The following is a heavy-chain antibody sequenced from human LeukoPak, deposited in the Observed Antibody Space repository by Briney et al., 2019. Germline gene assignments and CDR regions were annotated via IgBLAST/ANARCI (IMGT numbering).Heavy chain of an antibody. CDR2: IYTSGST. CDR3: ARDTPYIVVVPAAIGNAFDI. V-gene: IGHV4-4*07. D-gene: IGHD2-2*02. J-gene: IGHJ3*02. CDR1: GGSISSYY. Sequence: SETLSLTCTVSGGSISSYYWSWIRQPAGKGLEWIGRIYTSGSTNYNPPLKSRVTMSVDTSKNQFSLKLSSVTAADTAVYYCARDTPYIVVVPAAIGNAFDIWGQGTMVTVSS.